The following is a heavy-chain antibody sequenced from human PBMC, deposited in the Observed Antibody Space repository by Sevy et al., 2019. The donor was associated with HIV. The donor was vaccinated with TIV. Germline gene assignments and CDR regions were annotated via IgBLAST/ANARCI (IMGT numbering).Heavy chain of an antibody. Sequence: GGSLRLSCAASGFIFGSYAMNWVRQAPGKGLEWGAVISYDGSHKYYADSVKGRFTISRVSSKNTLYLQMHSLRTDDTAVYYCARDPGSSWSSFDYWGQGTLVTVSS. V-gene: IGHV3-30-3*01. D-gene: IGHD6-13*01. CDR3: ARDPGSSWSSFDY. CDR1: GFIFGSYA. CDR2: ISYDGSHK. J-gene: IGHJ4*02.